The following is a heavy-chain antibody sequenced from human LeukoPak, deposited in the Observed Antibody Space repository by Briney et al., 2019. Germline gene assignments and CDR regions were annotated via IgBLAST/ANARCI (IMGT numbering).Heavy chain of an antibody. CDR3: ATHPRIAAAEDYYYGMDV. J-gene: IGHJ6*02. CDR2: FDPEDGET. Sequence: ASVKVSCKASGYTFTGYYMHWVRQAPGKGLEWMGGFDPEDGETIYAQKFQGRVTMTEDTSTDTAYMELSSLRSEDTAVYYCATHPRIAAAEDYYYGMDVWGQGTTVTVSS. D-gene: IGHD6-13*01. V-gene: IGHV1-24*01. CDR1: GYTFTGYY.